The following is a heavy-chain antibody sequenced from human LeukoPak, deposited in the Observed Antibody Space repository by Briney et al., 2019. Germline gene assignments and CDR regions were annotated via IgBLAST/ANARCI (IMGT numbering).Heavy chain of an antibody. Sequence: GGSLRLSCAASGFTFSSYAMHWVRQAPGKGLEWVAVISYDGSNKYYADSVKGRFTISRDNSKNTLYLQMNSLRAEDTAVYYCARDMGSLGFDYWGQGTLVTVSS. CDR1: GFTFSSYA. D-gene: IGHD3-10*01. CDR3: ARDMGSLGFDY. J-gene: IGHJ4*02. CDR2: ISYDGSNK. V-gene: IGHV3-30*14.